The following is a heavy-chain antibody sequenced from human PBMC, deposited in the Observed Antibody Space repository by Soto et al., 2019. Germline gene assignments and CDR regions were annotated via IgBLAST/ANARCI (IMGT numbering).Heavy chain of an antibody. CDR2: ISYDGSNK. V-gene: IGHV3-30*18. Sequence: GGSLRLSCAASGFTFSIYGMHWVRQAPGKGLEWVAVISYDGSNKYYADSVKGRFTISRDNSKNTLYLQMNSLRAEDTAVYYCAKDHLVXDFWSGYYGYYYYGMDVWGQGTTVTVSS. CDR1: GFTFSIYG. CDR3: AKDHLVXDFWSGYYGYYYYGMDV. D-gene: IGHD3-3*01. J-gene: IGHJ6*01.